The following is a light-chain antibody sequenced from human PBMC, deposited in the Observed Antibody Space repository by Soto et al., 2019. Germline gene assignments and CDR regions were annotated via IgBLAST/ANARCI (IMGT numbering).Light chain of an antibody. CDR3: QQLLT. J-gene: IGKJ4*01. CDR1: QSISSW. Sequence: DIQMTQSPSTLSASVGDRVTITCRASQSISSWLAWYQQKPGKAPKLLIYDASSLESGVPSSFSGSGSGTEFTLTISSLQPDDFATYYCQQLLTFGGGTKVEIK. V-gene: IGKV1-5*01. CDR2: DAS.